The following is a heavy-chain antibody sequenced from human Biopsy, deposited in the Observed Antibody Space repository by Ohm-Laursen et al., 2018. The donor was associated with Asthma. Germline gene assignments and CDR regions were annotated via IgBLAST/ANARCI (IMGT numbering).Heavy chain of an antibody. CDR3: VRGSSSWHHGPFHYYYGLDV. Sequence: PGTLSLTCSLSSGSGGYMRSGNYYWGWIRQPPGKGLEWIGSIYYSGTTYYNPSLESRVTVSAGTSKNQFSLKLTSVTAADTAVYYCVRGSSSWHHGPFHYYYGLDVWGQGTTATVSS. D-gene: IGHD6-13*01. CDR1: SGSGGYMRSGNYY. CDR2: IYYSGTT. V-gene: IGHV4-39*01. J-gene: IGHJ6*02.